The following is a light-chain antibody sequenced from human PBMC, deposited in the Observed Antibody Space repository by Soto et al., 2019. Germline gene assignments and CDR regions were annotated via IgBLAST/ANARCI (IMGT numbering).Light chain of an antibody. CDR3: QQRSNWPLGVT. CDR2: DAS. CDR1: QSVSSS. V-gene: IGKV3-11*01. J-gene: IGKJ5*01. Sequence: EIVLTQSPATLSLSPGERATLSCRASQSVSSSLAWYQQKPGQAPRLLIYDASNRATGIPARFSGSGSGTDFTLTISSLEPEDFAVYYCQQRSNWPLGVTFGQGTRLEIK.